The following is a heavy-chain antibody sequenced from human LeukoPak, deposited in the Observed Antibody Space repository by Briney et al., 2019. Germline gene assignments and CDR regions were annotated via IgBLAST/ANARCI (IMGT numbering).Heavy chain of an antibody. CDR1: GFTFSSHA. CDR3: AGYYDSSGYSATNPFDY. D-gene: IGHD3-22*01. J-gene: IGHJ4*02. V-gene: IGHV3-30*03. CDR2: ISYDGSNK. Sequence: GGSLRLSCAASGFTFSSHAMHWVRQAPGKGLEWVAVISYDGSNKYYADSVKGRFTISRDNSKNTLYLQMNSLRTEDTAVYYCAGYYDSSGYSATNPFDYWGQGTLVTVSS.